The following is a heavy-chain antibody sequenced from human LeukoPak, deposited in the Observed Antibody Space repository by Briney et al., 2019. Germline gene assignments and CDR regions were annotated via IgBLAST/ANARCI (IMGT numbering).Heavy chain of an antibody. J-gene: IGHJ4*02. V-gene: IGHV3-48*01. D-gene: IGHD1-26*01. CDR2: ISGRSSTT. CDR1: GFTFGDYS. Sequence: GGSLRLSCAASGFTFGDYSMNWVRQAPGKGLEWISYISGRSSTTYYADSVRGRFTISRDNAKNSMYLQMNSLRAEDTAVYYCARDRLTSGSYFFDYWGQGTLVTVSS. CDR3: ARDRLTSGSYFFDY.